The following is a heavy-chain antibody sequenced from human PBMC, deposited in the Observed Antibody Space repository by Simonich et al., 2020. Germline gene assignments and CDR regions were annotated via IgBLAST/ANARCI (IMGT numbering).Heavy chain of an antibody. V-gene: IGHV4-39*01. CDR3: ARQRVLMVYAIDY. D-gene: IGHD2-8*01. CDR2: IYYSGST. CDR1: GGSISSSSYY. Sequence: QLRLQESGPGLVKPSETLSLTCTVSGGSISSSSYYWGWIRQPPGKGLEWIWGIYYSGSTYYTPSLKSRVTLSVDTSKNQFSLKLSSVTAADTAVYYCARQRVLMVYAIDYWGQGTLVTVSS. J-gene: IGHJ4*02.